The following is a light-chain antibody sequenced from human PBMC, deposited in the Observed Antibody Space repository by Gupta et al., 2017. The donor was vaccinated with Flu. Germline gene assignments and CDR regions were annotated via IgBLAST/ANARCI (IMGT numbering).Light chain of an antibody. J-gene: IGLJ1*01. CDR1: ALPKQY. Sequence: SYELTQPPSVSVSPGQTARITCSGDALPKQYAYWYQQKPGQAPVLVIYKDSERPSGIPERFSGSSSGTTVTLTISGVQAEDEADYYCQSADSSRIYVFGTGTKVTVL. CDR2: KDS. CDR3: QSADSSRIYV. V-gene: IGLV3-25*02.